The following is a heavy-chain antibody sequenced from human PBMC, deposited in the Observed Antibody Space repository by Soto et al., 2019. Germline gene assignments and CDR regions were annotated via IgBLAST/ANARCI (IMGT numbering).Heavy chain of an antibody. D-gene: IGHD3-22*01. CDR2: IYHSGST. J-gene: IGHJ4*02. Sequence: SETLSLTCAVSGGSISSSNWWSWVRQPPGKGLEWIGEIYHSGSTNYNPSLKCRVTISVDKSKNQFSLKLSSVTAADTAVYYCARGADSSGYYASLDYRGQGTLVTVSS. CDR3: ARGADSSGYYASLDY. V-gene: IGHV4-4*02. CDR1: GGSISSSNW.